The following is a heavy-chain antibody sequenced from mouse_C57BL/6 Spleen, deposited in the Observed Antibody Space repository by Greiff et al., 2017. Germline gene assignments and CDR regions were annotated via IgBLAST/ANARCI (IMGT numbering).Heavy chain of an antibody. J-gene: IGHJ4*01. CDR3: ARGHYGSSYLYAMDY. CDR1: GYTFTSYW. CDR2: IDPSDSYT. V-gene: IGHV1-50*01. D-gene: IGHD1-1*01. Sequence: VQLQQSGAELVKPGASVKLSCKASGYTFTSYWMQWVKQRPGQGLEWIGEIDPSDSYTTYNQKFKGKATLTVDTSSSTAYMQLSSLTSEDSAVDYCARGHYGSSYLYAMDYWGQGTSVTVSS.